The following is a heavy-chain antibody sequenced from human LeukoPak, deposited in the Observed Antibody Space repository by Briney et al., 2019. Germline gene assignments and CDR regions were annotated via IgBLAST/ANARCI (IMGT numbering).Heavy chain of an antibody. CDR2: IKQDGSQT. CDR3: AKAGIGVVGYFDY. J-gene: IGHJ4*02. CDR1: GFTFSSYA. Sequence: GGSLRLSCAASGFTFSSYAMSWVRQAPGKGLEWVADIKQDGSQTYYVDSVKGRFTISRDNAKNSLYLQMDSLRVDDTAVYYCAKAGIGVVGYFDYWGQGTLVTVSS. V-gene: IGHV3-7*04. D-gene: IGHD6-19*01.